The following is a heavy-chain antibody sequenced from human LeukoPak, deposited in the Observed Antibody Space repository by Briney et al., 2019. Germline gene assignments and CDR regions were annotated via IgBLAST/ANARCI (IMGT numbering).Heavy chain of an antibody. D-gene: IGHD3-3*01. CDR1: GFTFSSYA. CDR2: ITGSGGTT. CDR3: TNPHITIF. V-gene: IGHV3-23*01. Sequence: GGSLRLSCAASGFTFSSYAMSWVRQAPGKGLEWVSAITGSGGTTYYADSVKGRFTVSRDNSKNTLYLQMNSLRAEDTAVYYCTNPHITIFWGQGTLVTVSS. J-gene: IGHJ4*02.